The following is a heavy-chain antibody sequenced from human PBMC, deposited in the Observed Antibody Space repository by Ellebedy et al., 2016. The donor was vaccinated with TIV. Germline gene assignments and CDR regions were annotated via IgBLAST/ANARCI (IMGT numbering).Heavy chain of an antibody. CDR2: IIPIFGTA. V-gene: IGHV1-69*13. CDR1: GGTFSSYA. CDR3: AKKTTAKGFDP. J-gene: IGHJ5*02. D-gene: IGHD4-11*01. Sequence: SVKVSCXASGGTFSSYAISWVRQAPGQGLEWMGGIIPIFGTANYAQKFQGRVTITADESTSTAYMELSSLRSEDTAVYYCAKKTTAKGFDPWGQGTLVTVSS.